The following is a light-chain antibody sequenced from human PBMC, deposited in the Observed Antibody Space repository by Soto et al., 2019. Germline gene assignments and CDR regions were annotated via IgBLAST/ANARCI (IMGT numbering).Light chain of an antibody. Sequence: EIVLTQSPGTLSLSPGERATLSCGASQSVISSYLAWYQQKPGQAPRLLIYGATSRATGIPDRFSGSGSGTDFTLTISRLEPEDFAVYYCQQYGSSGYTFGQGTKLEIK. V-gene: IGKV3-20*01. CDR3: QQYGSSGYT. CDR2: GAT. J-gene: IGKJ2*01. CDR1: QSVISSY.